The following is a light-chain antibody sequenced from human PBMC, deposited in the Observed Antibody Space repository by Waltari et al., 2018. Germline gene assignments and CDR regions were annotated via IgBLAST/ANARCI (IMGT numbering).Light chain of an antibody. CDR3: QQYYTNPRT. CDR1: QSVLYNSNNKNY. J-gene: IGKJ1*01. CDR2: WAS. Sequence: DIVMTQSPDSLTVSLGERATINCKSNQSVLYNSNNKNYVAWYQQKPGQPPKLLIYWASTRQSGVPDRFSGSGSGTDSTLTISSLQAEDVAVYHCQQYYTNPRTFGQGTKVEIK. V-gene: IGKV4-1*01.